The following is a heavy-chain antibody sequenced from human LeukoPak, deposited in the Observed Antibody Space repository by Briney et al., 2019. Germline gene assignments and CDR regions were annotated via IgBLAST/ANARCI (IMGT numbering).Heavy chain of an antibody. V-gene: IGHV2-5*02. D-gene: IGHD2-21*02. CDR2: IYWDGNK. J-gene: IGHJ6*04. CDR3: ARTFCGGDCYVSGYYYGMDV. Sequence: SGPTLVKPTQTLTLTCTFSGFSLSTSGVGVAWIRQPPGKALEWLVLIYWDGNKRYSPSLKTRLTITKDTSKNQAVLTMTNMDPVDAGTYYCARTFCGGDCYVSGYYYGMDVWGKGTTVTVSS. CDR1: GFSLSTSGVG.